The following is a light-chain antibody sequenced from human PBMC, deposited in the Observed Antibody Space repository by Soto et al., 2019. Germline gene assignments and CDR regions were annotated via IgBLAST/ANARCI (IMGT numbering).Light chain of an antibody. CDR3: EQSYSTPT. Sequence: DLQMTQSPSTLSSPLGDGVTITCRASQSIGTHLAWYQQKPGKAPKVLIYAASSLQSGVQSRFSGSGSGTAFTLTIRSLPPEDFATYFCEQSYSTPTFGQGTKVDIK. V-gene: IGKV1-39*01. CDR2: AAS. CDR1: QSIGTH. J-gene: IGKJ1*01.